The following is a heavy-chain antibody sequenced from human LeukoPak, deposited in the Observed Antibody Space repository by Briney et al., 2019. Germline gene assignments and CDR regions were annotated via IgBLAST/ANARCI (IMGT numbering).Heavy chain of an antibody. CDR2: MNPNSGNT. D-gene: IGHD6-13*01. CDR3: ARGQQVYYYYYYGTDV. Sequence: ASVKVSCKASGYTFTSYDINWVRQATGQGLEWMGWMNPNSGNTGYAQKFQGRVTMTRNTSISTAYMELSSLRSEDTAVYYCARGQQVYYYYYYGTDVWGQGTTVTVSS. V-gene: IGHV1-8*01. J-gene: IGHJ6*02. CDR1: GYTFTSYD.